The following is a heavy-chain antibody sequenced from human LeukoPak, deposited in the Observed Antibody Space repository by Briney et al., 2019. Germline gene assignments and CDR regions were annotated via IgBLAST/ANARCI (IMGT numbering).Heavy chain of an antibody. D-gene: IGHD2-2*01. CDR3: ARVDCDRTSCHAYHFDF. Sequence: GGSLRLSCAASGFTFSTYAMHWVRQAPGKGLEWVAVISYDGGNQYYADSVKGRFTVSRDNSKNTLFLQMNSLRAEDTALYYCARVDCDRTSCHAYHFDFWGQGTLVTVSS. CDR1: GFTFSTYA. CDR2: ISYDGGNQ. V-gene: IGHV3-30-3*01. J-gene: IGHJ4*02.